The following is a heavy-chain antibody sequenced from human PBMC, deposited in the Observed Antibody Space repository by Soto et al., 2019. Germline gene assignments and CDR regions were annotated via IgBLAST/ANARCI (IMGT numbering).Heavy chain of an antibody. J-gene: IGHJ4*02. CDR3: APCKLHDYGDSGPGTSHVFDS. V-gene: IGHV2-5*02. Sequence: QITLKESGPSPVKPTQTLTVTCTFSGFSLSNSGVGVAGIRQPPGKALEWLALIYGDNNKRYSPSLKTRLTITKDTPKNPVVLTMTNMDSVDTATCYCAPCKLHDYGDSGPGTSHVFDSWGQGTLVTVSS. D-gene: IGHD4-17*01. CDR2: IYGDNNK. CDR1: GFSLSNSGVG.